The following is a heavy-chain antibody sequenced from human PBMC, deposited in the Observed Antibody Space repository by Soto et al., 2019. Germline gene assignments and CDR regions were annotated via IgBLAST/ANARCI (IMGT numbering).Heavy chain of an antibody. J-gene: IGHJ4*02. Sequence: ASVKVSCKASGYTFTSYDIYWVRQATGQGLEWMGWMNPNTGNSGYAQKFQGRVTMTSDTSISTAHMELSSLRSEDTAVYYCARRAETNGWNGFGADKYYFDYWGQGTLVTVSS. CDR1: GYTFTSYD. CDR2: MNPNTGNS. V-gene: IGHV1-8*01. CDR3: ARRAETNGWNGFGADKYYFDY. D-gene: IGHD1-1*01.